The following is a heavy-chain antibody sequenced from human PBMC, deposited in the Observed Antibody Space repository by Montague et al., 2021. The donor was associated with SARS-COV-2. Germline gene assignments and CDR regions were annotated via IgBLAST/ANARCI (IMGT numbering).Heavy chain of an antibody. J-gene: IGHJ3*02. V-gene: IGHV4-39*02. CDR1: GGSISSNNYY. CDR3: ARRGRKLLPVATTIGGFDI. Sequence: SETLSLTCTVSGGSISSNNYYWGRIRQPPGKGLEWIGSIDDSGSTYYXXXLKSRVTISVDTSKNHFSLKLNSVTAADTAVYYCARRGRKLLPVATTIGGFDIWGQGTMVTVSS. D-gene: IGHD5-12*01. CDR2: IDDSGST.